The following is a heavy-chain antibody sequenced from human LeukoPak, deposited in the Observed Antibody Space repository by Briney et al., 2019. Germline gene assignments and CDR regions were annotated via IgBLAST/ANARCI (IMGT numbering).Heavy chain of an antibody. CDR3: ARQGYSSGWYAY. D-gene: IGHD6-19*01. V-gene: IGHV4-38-2*02. J-gene: IGHJ4*02. CDR1: GYSISSGYY. CDR2: IYHSGRT. Sequence: SETLFLTCTVSGYSISSGYYWGWIRQPPGKGLEWIGSIYHSGRTFYNPSLKSRVTISVDTSKNQFSLKLSSVTAADTAVYYCARQGYSSGWYAYWGQGTLVTVSS.